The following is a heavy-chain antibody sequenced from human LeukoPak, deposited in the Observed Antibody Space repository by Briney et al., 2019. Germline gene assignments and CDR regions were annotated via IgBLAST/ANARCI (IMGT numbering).Heavy chain of an antibody. CDR3: ASRSSGWYRNAFDI. CDR2: IYYSGST. Sequence: SETLSLTCTVSGGSISSSSYYWGWIRQPPGKGLEWIGSIYYSGSTYYNPSLKSRVTISVDTSKNQFSLKLSSVTAADTAVYYCASRSSGWYRNAFDIWGQGTMVTVSS. J-gene: IGHJ3*02. V-gene: IGHV4-39*07. CDR1: GGSISSSSYY. D-gene: IGHD6-19*01.